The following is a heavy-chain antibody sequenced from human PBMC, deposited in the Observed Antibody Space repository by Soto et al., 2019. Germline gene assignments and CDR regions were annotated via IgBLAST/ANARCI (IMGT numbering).Heavy chain of an antibody. CDR2: IIPIFGTA. Sequence: QVQLVQSGAEVKKPGSSVKVSCKASGGTFSSYAISWVRQAPGQGLEWMGGIIPIFGTANYAQKFQGRVTITADQSTSTAYIELSSLTSEDSAVHYCARTGIVLLSAAIPCLCYGMDVWGQGTTVTVS. J-gene: IGHJ6*02. CDR3: ARTGIVLLSAAIPCLCYGMDV. D-gene: IGHD2-2*01. CDR1: GGTFSSYA. V-gene: IGHV1-69*12.